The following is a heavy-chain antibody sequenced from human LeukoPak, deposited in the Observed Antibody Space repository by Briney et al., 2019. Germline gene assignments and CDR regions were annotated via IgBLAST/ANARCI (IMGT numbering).Heavy chain of an antibody. CDR3: ARSRYDFWSGYPDY. J-gene: IGHJ4*02. V-gene: IGHV4-59*01. Sequence: SETLSLTCTVSGGSISSYYWSWIRQPPGKGLEWIGYIYYSGSTNYNPSLKSRVTISVDTSKNQFSLKPSSVTAADTAVYYCARSRYDFWSGYPDYWGQGTLVTVSS. CDR2: IYYSGST. CDR1: GGSISSYY. D-gene: IGHD3-3*01.